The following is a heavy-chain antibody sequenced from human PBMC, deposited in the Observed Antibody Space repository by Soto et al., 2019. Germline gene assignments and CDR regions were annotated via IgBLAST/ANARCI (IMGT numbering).Heavy chain of an antibody. CDR1: GITFSGFW. CDR2: VDSAGSGT. J-gene: IGHJ4*02. Sequence: VPLVESGGGSVQPGGSLRLSCVASGITFSGFWMHWVRQVPGKGLEWVARVDSAGSGTSYADSVKGRFTVSRDNAKNTLSLQMDRLRVEDTAVYYCATVFEHWGQGIPVTVSS. V-gene: IGHV3-74*01. CDR3: ATVFEH.